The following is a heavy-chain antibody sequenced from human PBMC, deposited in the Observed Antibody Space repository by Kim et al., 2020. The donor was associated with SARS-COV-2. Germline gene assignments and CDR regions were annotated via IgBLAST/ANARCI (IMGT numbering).Heavy chain of an antibody. D-gene: IGHD5-12*01. CDR1: GGSISSSSYY. Sequence: SETLSLTCTVSGGSISSSSYYWGWIRQPPGKGLEWIGSIYYSGSTYYNPSLKSRVTISVDTSKNQFSLKLSSVTAADTAVYYCAREGGGYSGYGAIDYWGQGTLVTVSS. J-gene: IGHJ4*02. CDR2: IYYSGST. CDR3: AREGGGYSGYGAIDY. V-gene: IGHV4-39*07.